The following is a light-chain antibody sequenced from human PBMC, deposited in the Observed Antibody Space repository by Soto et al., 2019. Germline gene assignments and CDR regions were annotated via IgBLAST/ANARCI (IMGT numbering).Light chain of an antibody. CDR2: GVT. V-gene: IGLV2-14*01. J-gene: IGLJ1*01. CDR1: SSDIGASNY. Sequence: QSVLTQPASVSGSPGQSITISCTGTSSDIGASNYVSWYQQYPGKAPKLMIYGVTNRPSGVSNRFSGSKTGNTASLTISGLQAEDEADYYCFSHRSGDSHVFGTGTKLTVL. CDR3: FSHRSGDSHV.